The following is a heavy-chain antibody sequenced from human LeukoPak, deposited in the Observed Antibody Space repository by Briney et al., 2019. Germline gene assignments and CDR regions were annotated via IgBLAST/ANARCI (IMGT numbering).Heavy chain of an antibody. J-gene: IGHJ6*04. CDR1: CGSSGGYY. V-gene: IGHV4-34*01. Sequence: SETRWLTCPGHCGSSGGYYCTWFRLPPGKWPGSVRQMDHSGSTNYNPSLKSRVTISVDTSKNQFSLKLSSVTAADTAVYYCARAGGYCSSTSCRRYYGMDVWGKGTTVTVSS. CDR3: ARAGGYCSSTSCRRYYGMDV. D-gene: IGHD2-2*01. CDR2: MDHSGST.